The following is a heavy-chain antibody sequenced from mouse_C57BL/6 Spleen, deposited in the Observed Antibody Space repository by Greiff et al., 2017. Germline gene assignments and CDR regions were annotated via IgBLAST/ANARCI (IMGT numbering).Heavy chain of an antibody. D-gene: IGHD2-5*01. CDR2: IHPNSGST. Sequence: QVQLQQPGAELVKPGASVKLSCKASGYTFTSYWMHWVKQRPGQGLEWIGMIHPNSGSTNYNEKFKSKATLTVDKSSSTAYMQLSSLTSEDSAVYYCARGDSNFRWYFDVWGTGTTVTVSS. J-gene: IGHJ1*03. V-gene: IGHV1-64*01. CDR3: ARGDSNFRWYFDV. CDR1: GYTFTSYW.